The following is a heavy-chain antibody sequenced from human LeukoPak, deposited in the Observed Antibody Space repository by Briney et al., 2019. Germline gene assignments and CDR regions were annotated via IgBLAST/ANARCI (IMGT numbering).Heavy chain of an antibody. CDR1: GFTFSDYY. D-gene: IGHD4-23*01. V-gene: IGHV3-11*01. CDR3: AKRPPYGGKTLDY. CDR2: ISDSGSTE. Sequence: PGGSLRLSCATSGFTFSDYYMSWIRQTPGKGLEWVSYISDSGSTEYYADSVKGRFTISRDNGKNSLYLQMNSLRVDDTAVYYCAKRPPYGGKTLDYWGQGTLVTVSS. J-gene: IGHJ4*02.